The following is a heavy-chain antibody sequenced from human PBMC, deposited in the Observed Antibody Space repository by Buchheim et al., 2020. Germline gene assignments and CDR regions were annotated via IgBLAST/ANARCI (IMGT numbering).Heavy chain of an antibody. CDR2: IYYSGST. CDR1: GGSISSSSYY. Sequence: QLQLQESGPGLVKPSETLSLTCTVSGGSISSSSYYWGWIRQPPGKGLEWIGSIYYSGSTYYNPSLKSRVTISVDPSKKQFSLKLSSVTAADTAVYYCARVLYYDSSGYYLDAFDIWGQGT. D-gene: IGHD3-22*01. CDR3: ARVLYYDSSGYYLDAFDI. J-gene: IGHJ3*02. V-gene: IGHV4-39*07.